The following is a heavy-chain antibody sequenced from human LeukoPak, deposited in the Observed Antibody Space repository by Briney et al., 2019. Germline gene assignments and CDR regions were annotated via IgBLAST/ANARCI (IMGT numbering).Heavy chain of an antibody. CDR2: ISRDGSDE. Sequence: PGRSLRLSCEASGFTFTDYAMHWVRQAPGKGLEWVALISRDGSDENCADSVRGRFTISRDNSKNTLYLQMNSLRAEDTAVYYCAKGPTVTAFDYWGQGTLVTVSS. CDR3: AKGPTVTAFDY. D-gene: IGHD4-11*01. V-gene: IGHV3-30*18. J-gene: IGHJ4*02. CDR1: GFTFTDYA.